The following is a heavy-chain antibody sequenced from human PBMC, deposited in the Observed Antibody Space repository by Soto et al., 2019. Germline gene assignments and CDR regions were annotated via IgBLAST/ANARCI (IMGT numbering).Heavy chain of an antibody. Sequence: GGSLRLSCAASGFTFSFYAVHWVRQAPGKGLEWVAVISYNGRNKHYVDSVKGRFTISRDNSQDTLYLQMDSLRPDDTAVYYCARQAKIGDRSQFYFDSWGQGTLVTVSS. D-gene: IGHD3-16*01. CDR3: ARQAKIGDRSQFYFDS. V-gene: IGHV3-30*04. CDR1: GFTFSFYA. CDR2: ISYNGRNK. J-gene: IGHJ4*02.